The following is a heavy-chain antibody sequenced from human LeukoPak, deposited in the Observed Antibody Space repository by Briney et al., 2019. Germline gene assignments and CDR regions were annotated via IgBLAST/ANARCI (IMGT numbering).Heavy chain of an antibody. V-gene: IGHV3-21*01. J-gene: IGHJ3*02. Sequence: GGSLRLSCADSGFTFSTYSMNWVRQAPGKGLEWVSSICKSSYYIHYEDSVKGRFTISRDNAKNSLFLQMNSLRVEDTAVYYCARGGVLEPYCACDIWGQGTMVTVS. CDR2: ICKSSYYI. D-gene: IGHD1-1*01. CDR1: GFTFSTYS. CDR3: ARGGVLEPYCACDI.